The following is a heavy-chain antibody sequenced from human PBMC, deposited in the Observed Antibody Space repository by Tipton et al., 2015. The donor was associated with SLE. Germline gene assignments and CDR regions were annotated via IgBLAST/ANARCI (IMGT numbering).Heavy chain of an antibody. CDR3: ARYGYSSGWFDWYFDL. V-gene: IGHV4-34*01. Sequence: TLSLTCAVYGGSFSGYYWSWIRQPPGKGLEWIGEINHSGSTNYNPSLKSRVTISVDKSKNQFSLKLNSVTAADTAVYYCARYGYSSGWFDWYFDLWGRGTLVTVSS. CDR2: INHSGST. D-gene: IGHD6-19*01. CDR1: GGSFSGYY. J-gene: IGHJ2*01.